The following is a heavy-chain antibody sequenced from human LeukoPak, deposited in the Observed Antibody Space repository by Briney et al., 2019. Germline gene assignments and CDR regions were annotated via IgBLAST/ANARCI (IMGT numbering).Heavy chain of an antibody. CDR1: GGSISSYY. CDR3: ARTQTYYDILTGYYTHYFDY. V-gene: IGHV4-59*01. J-gene: IGHJ4*02. D-gene: IGHD3-9*01. Sequence: PSETLSLTCTVSGGSISSYYWSWIRQPPGKGLEWIGYIYYSGSTNYNPSLKSRVTISVDTSKNQFSLKLSSVTAADTAVYYCARTQTYYDILTGYYTHYFDYWGQGTPVTVSS. CDR2: IYYSGST.